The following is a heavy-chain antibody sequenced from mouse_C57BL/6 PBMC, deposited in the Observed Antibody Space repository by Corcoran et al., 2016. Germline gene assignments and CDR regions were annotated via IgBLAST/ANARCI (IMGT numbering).Heavy chain of an antibody. CDR3: ARRGGNYPAWLSY. CDR2: INPNNGGT. Sequence: EHQLQQSGPELVKHEASVKLSCKASGYTFTDYYMNWVKQSHGKSLEWIGDINPNNGGTSYNQKFKGKATLTVDKSSSTAYMELRSLTSEDSAVYYCARRGGNYPAWLSYWGQGTLVTVSA. CDR1: GYTFTDYY. D-gene: IGHD2-1*01. J-gene: IGHJ3*01. V-gene: IGHV1-26*01.